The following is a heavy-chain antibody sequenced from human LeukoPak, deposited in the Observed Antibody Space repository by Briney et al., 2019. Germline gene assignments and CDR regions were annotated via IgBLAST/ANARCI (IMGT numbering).Heavy chain of an antibody. J-gene: IGHJ3*02. CDR1: GFTFSSYG. CDR2: ISYDGSNK. Sequence: PGRSLRLSCAASGFTFSSYGVHWVRQAPGKGLEWVAVISYDGSNKYYADSVKGRFTISRDNSKNTLYLQMNSLRAEDTAVYYCAKGVRGIAAADDAFDIWGQGTMTVSS. D-gene: IGHD6-13*01. V-gene: IGHV3-30*18. CDR3: AKGVRGIAAADDAFDI.